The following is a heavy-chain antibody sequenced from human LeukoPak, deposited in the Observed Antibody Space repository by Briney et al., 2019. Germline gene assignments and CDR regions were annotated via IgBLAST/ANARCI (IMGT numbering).Heavy chain of an antibody. D-gene: IGHD1-26*01. V-gene: IGHV3-53*01. J-gene: IGHJ3*02. CDR3: ARDARIVGPNRDAFDI. CDR1: GFTVSSNY. Sequence: PGGSLRLSCAASGFTVSSNYMSWVRQAPGKGLEWVSVIYSGGSTYYADSVKGRFTISRDNSKNTLYLQMNSLRAEDTAVYYCARDARIVGPNRDAFDIWGQGTMVTVSS. CDR2: IYSGGST.